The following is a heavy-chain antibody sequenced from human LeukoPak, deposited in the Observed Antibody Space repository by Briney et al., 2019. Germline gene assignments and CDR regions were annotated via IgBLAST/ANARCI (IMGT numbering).Heavy chain of an antibody. Sequence: GGSLRLSCAASGFTFSSHGMHWVHQAPGKGLEWVAVISYDGSNKYYADSVKGRFTISRDNSKNTLYLQMNSLRAEDSAVYYCAKEDLVYCGGDCYSAYDYWGQGTLVTVSS. J-gene: IGHJ4*02. D-gene: IGHD2-21*02. V-gene: IGHV3-30*18. CDR3: AKEDLVYCGGDCYSAYDY. CDR1: GFTFSSHG. CDR2: ISYDGSNK.